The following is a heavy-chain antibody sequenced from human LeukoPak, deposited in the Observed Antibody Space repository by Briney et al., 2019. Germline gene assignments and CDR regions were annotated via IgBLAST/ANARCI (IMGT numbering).Heavy chain of an antibody. V-gene: IGHV3-23*01. CDR1: GFTFANYA. J-gene: IGHJ2*01. CDR2: IHGGGDVT. CDR3: AKALSSSFYYFDL. D-gene: IGHD3-16*02. Sequence: GGSLRLSCAASGFTFANYAMNWVRQAPEKGLEWVSTIHGGGDVTYYADSVKGRFTISRDNSRNTLYLQMNSLRAEDTAIYYCAKALSSSFYYFDLGGRGTLVTVSS.